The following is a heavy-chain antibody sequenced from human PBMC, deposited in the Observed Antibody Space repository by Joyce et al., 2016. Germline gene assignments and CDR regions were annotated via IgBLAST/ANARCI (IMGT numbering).Heavy chain of an antibody. V-gene: IGHV3-53*01. Sequence: EVQLVESGGGLIQPGGSLRLSCAASGFPVRTHYMTWVRQAPGKGLGGVSIFHSDGYKYYADSVKGRFTISRDTSKNELFLEMSSLRAEDTAIYYCAREQGYCTGTTCPYGLDVWGQGTTVAVSS. D-gene: IGHD2/OR15-2a*01. CDR3: AREQGYCTGTTCPYGLDV. CDR2: FHSDGYK. J-gene: IGHJ6*02. CDR1: GFPVRTHY.